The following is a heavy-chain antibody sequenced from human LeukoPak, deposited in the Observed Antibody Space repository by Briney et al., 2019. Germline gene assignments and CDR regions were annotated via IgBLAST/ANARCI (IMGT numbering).Heavy chain of an antibody. V-gene: IGHV3-21*01. CDR3: ARVRRMITFGETYAFDI. D-gene: IGHD3-16*01. Sequence: PGGSLRLSCAASGFTFSSYSMNWVRQAPGKGLEWVSSISSSSSYIYYADSVKGRFTISRDNAKNSLYLQMNSLRAEDTAVYYCARVRRMITFGETYAFDIWGQGTMVTVSS. CDR1: GFTFSSYS. J-gene: IGHJ3*02. CDR2: ISSSSSYI.